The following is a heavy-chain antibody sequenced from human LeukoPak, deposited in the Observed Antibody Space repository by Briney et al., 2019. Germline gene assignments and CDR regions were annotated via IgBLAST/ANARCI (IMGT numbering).Heavy chain of an antibody. CDR3: AKSPPYFDY. J-gene: IGHJ4*02. CDR2: ISSSGSGDNT. Sequence: ETLSLTCTVSGGSISSYYWSWARQAPGKGLEWVSGISSSGSGDNTYYADSVKGRFTISRDNSKNTLYLQMNSLRAEDTAVYYCAKSPPYFDYWGQGTLVTVSS. CDR1: GGSISSYY. V-gene: IGHV3-23*01.